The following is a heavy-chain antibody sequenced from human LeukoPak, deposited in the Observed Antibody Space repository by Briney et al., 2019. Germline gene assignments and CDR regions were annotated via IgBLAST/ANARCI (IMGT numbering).Heavy chain of an antibody. J-gene: IGHJ4*02. D-gene: IGHD2-21*02. CDR3: AKYCGGDCFRYFDC. Sequence: GGSLRLSCAASGFTFSSYAMTWVRQAPGRGLEWVAVIGPGSSDIHYADSVEGRFTISRDNSMNTLYLQMNSLRAEDTATYHCAKYCGGDCFRYFDCWGQGALVTVSS. CDR1: GFTFSSYA. CDR2: IGPGSSDI. V-gene: IGHV3-23*01.